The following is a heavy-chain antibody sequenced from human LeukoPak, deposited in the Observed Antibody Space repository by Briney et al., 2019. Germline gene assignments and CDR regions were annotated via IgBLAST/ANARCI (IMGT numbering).Heavy chain of an antibody. Sequence: GGSLRLSCAASEFAFSTYNMNWVRQAPGKGLEWVSYISTGSSTTYYADSVKGRFTISRDNVENSLYLQMNSLRDEDTAVYYCARVAAGHSVNYFDYWGQGTLVTVSS. CDR1: EFAFSTYN. D-gene: IGHD4-23*01. J-gene: IGHJ4*02. V-gene: IGHV3-48*02. CDR3: ARVAAGHSVNYFDY. CDR2: ISTGSSTT.